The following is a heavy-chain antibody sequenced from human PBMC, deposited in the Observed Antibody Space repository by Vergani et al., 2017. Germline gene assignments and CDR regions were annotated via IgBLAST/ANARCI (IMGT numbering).Heavy chain of an antibody. Sequence: QMQLQESGPGLVKASETLPLTCTVSGDSIISRSYYWGWIRQHPGKGLEWIGSIYNSGNGDSSSSLKSRVTISADTSKNQFSLRLTSVTAADTAVYYCASGKYYSXITSHFRGRYFDVWGRGTLVTVPS. CDR3: ASGKYYSXITSHFRGRYFDV. V-gene: IGHV4-39*01. CDR2: IYNSGNG. J-gene: IGHJ2*01. D-gene: IGHD3-16*01. CDR1: GDSIISRSYY.